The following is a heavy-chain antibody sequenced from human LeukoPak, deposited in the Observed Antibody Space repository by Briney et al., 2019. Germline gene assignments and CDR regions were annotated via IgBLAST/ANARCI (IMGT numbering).Heavy chain of an antibody. CDR3: ARIRQYYDILTGYLVDY. J-gene: IGHJ4*02. CDR2: INHSGST. CDR1: GGSFSGYY. V-gene: IGHV4-34*01. D-gene: IGHD3-9*01. Sequence: SETLSLTCAVYGGSFSGYYWSWIRQPPGKGLEWIGEINHSGSTNYNPSLKSRVTISVDTSKNQFSLKLSSVTAADTAVYYCARIRQYYDILTGYLVDYWGQGSLVTVSS.